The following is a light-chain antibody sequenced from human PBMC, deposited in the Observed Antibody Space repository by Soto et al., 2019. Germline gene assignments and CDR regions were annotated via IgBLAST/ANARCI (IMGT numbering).Light chain of an antibody. J-gene: IGKJ1*01. CDR3: QQYGSSPT. Sequence: EIVLTQSPGTLSLSPGERATLSCRSSQSVSSNYLAWYQQKPDLPPRLLIYDVSGRATGIPDRFSGSGSGTVFTLTISRLAPEDFAVYYCQQYGSSPTFGQGTKVEIK. CDR1: QSVSSNY. V-gene: IGKV3-20*01. CDR2: DVS.